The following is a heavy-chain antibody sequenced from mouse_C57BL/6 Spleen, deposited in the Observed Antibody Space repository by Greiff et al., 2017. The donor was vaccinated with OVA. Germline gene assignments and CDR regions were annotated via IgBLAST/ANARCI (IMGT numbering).Heavy chain of an antibody. CDR2: IWTGGGT. CDR3: ASMNYYGSSAWFAY. CDR1: GFSLTSYA. D-gene: IGHD1-1*01. J-gene: IGHJ3*01. V-gene: IGHV2-9-1*01. Sequence: VMLVESGPGLVAPSQSLSITCTVSGFSLTSYAISWVRQPPGKGLEWLGVIWTGGGTNYNSALKSRLSISKDNSKSQVFLKMNSLQTYDTARYYCASMNYYGSSAWFAYWGQGTLVTVSA.